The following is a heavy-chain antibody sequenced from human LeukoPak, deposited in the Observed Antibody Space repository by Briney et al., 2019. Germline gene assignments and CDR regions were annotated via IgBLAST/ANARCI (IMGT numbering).Heavy chain of an antibody. CDR3: ARDGDTVLTRGYYYYMDV. D-gene: IGHD4-23*01. CDR1: GFPFSSHG. J-gene: IGHJ6*03. CDR2: ISPGGGPT. V-gene: IGHV3-23*01. Sequence: GGSLRLSCAGSGFPFSSHGMNWVRQAPGKGLEWVSGISPGGGPTYYADSVKGRFTISRDDSKNTLYLQMKNLRAEDTAVYYCARDGDTVLTRGYYYYMDVWGKGTTVTVSS.